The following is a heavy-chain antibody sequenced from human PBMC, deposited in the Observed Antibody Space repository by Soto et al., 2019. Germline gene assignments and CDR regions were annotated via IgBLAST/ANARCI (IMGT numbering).Heavy chain of an antibody. CDR2: ISAYNGNT. CDR3: ARDSLLWFGETNPFDY. Sequence: QVQLVQSGAEVKKPGASVKVSCKASGYTFTSYGISWVRQAPGQGLEWMGWISAYNGNTNYAQKLQGRVTMTTDTXTXXANLELRSLGSDDTAVYYCARDSLLWFGETNPFDYWGQGTLVTVSS. V-gene: IGHV1-18*01. J-gene: IGHJ4*02. CDR1: GYTFTSYG. D-gene: IGHD3-10*01.